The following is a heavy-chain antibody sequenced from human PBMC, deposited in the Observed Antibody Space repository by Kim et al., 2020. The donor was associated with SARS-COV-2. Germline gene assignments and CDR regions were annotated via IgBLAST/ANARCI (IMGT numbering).Heavy chain of an antibody. CDR1: GGSFSGYY. J-gene: IGHJ5*02. V-gene: IGHV4-34*01. CDR2: INHSGST. CDR3: ARGPGSAVTRPNNWFDP. D-gene: IGHD4-17*01. Sequence: SETLSLTCAVYGGSFSGYYWNWIRQPPGKGLEWIGEINHSGSTNYNPSLKSRVSISADKSKNQFSLRLSSVIAADTAVYYCARGPGSAVTRPNNWFDPWGQGTLVTVSS.